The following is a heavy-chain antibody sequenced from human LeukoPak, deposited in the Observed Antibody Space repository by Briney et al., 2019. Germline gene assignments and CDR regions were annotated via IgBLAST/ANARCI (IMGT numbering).Heavy chain of an antibody. Sequence: GGSLRLSCVGSGFTLSIYWMYWIRQSPGKGLLWVARINPDGSIADYTDSVKGRFTISRDNVKNTLYLQMNSLRAEDTAVYYCVREGFFDYWGQGALVTVSS. CDR2: INPDGSIA. V-gene: IGHV3-74*01. CDR1: GFTLSIYW. CDR3: VREGFFDY. J-gene: IGHJ4*02.